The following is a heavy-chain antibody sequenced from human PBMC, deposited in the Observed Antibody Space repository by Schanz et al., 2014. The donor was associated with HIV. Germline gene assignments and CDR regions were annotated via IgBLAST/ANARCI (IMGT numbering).Heavy chain of an antibody. CDR3: ARARAKIEGRPVGNWFDP. CDR2: VNPKSGNT. CDR1: GYSFTSYD. D-gene: IGHD6-6*01. J-gene: IGHJ5*02. Sequence: QVQLVQSGADVQKPGASVKVSCKASGYSFTSYDINWVRQATGQGLEWMGWVNPKSGNTGYAQKFQGRVDMTRTTSISTAYMELRGLTSEDTAVYFCARARAKIEGRPVGNWFDPWGQGTLVSVSS. V-gene: IGHV1-8*02.